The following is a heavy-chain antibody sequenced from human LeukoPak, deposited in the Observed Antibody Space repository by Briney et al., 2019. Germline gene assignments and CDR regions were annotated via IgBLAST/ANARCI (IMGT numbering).Heavy chain of an antibody. J-gene: IGHJ2*01. D-gene: IGHD4-17*01. CDR2: IYYSGST. V-gene: IGHV4-31*03. CDR1: GGSISSGGYY. CDR3: ARNNDYGDYGYFDL. Sequence: PSETLSLTCTVSGGSISSGGYYWSWIRQHPGKGLEWIGYIYYSGSTYYNPSLKSRVTISVDTSKNQFSLKLSSVTAADTAVYYCARNNDYGDYGYFDLWGRGPLVTVSS.